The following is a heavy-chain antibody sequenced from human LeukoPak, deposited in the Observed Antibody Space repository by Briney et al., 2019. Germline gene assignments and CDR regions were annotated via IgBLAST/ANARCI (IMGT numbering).Heavy chain of an antibody. Sequence: SETLSLTCTVPGGSISGYYWSWIRQPPGKGLGWIGRIYTSGSTNYNPSLKSRATMSVDTSKNQFSLKLSSVTAADTAVYYCARVGGYYDPARLDPWGQGTLVTVSP. CDR2: IYTSGST. D-gene: IGHD3-22*01. CDR3: ARVGGYYDPARLDP. J-gene: IGHJ5*02. CDR1: GGSISGYY. V-gene: IGHV4-4*07.